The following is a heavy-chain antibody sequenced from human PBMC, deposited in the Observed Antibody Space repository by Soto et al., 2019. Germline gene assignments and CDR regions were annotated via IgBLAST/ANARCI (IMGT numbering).Heavy chain of an antibody. Sequence: SETLSLTCTVSGGSVSSGSYYWSWIRQPPGKGLEWIGYIYYSGSTNYNPSLKSRVTISVDTSKNQFSLKLSSVAAADTAVYYCARFTLAYYDRSGYYFDYWGQGTLVTVSS. V-gene: IGHV4-61*01. D-gene: IGHD3-22*01. CDR3: ARFTLAYYDRSGYYFDY. CDR1: GGSVSSGSYY. CDR2: IYYSGST. J-gene: IGHJ4*02.